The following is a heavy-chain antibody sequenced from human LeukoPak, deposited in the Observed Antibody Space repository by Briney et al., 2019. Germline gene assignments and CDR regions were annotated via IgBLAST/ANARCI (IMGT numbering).Heavy chain of an antibody. CDR1: GFTFSTYA. J-gene: IGHJ4*02. D-gene: IGHD3-9*01. Sequence: GGSLRLSCAASGFTFSTYAMSWVRQAPGKGLEWVSGLSGSGSSAYYTDSVKGRFTISRDNSKNTLYLQMNSLRPEDTAVYYCAKGLTNLGDDWGQGTLVTVSS. V-gene: IGHV3-23*01. CDR2: LSGSGSSA. CDR3: AKGLTNLGDD.